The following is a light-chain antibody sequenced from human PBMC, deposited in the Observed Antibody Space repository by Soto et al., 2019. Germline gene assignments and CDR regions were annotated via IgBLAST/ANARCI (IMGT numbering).Light chain of an antibody. CDR1: QSVLYSSNNKNY. V-gene: IGKV4-1*01. Sequence: DIVMTQSPDSLAVSLGERATINCKSSQSVLYSSNNKNYLAWYQQKPGQPPKLLIYWASTRQSGVPDRFSGGGSGTDFTLTISSLQAEDVEVYCSQQSYSTPRTFGQGTKVEIK. J-gene: IGKJ1*01. CDR3: QQSYSTPRT. CDR2: WAS.